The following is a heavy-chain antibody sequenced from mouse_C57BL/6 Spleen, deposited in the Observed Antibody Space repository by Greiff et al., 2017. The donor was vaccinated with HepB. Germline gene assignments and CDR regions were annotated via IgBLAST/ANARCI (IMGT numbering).Heavy chain of an antibody. V-gene: IGHV5-9*01. CDR2: ISGGGGNT. J-gene: IGHJ4*01. CDR3: ASPIYYDYEGGMDY. Sequence: EVQGVESGGGLVKPGGSLKLSCAASGFTFSSYTMSWVRQTPEKRLEWVATISGGGGNTYYPDSVKGRFTISRDNAKNTLYLQMSSLRSEDTALYYCASPIYYDYEGGMDYWGQGTSVTVSS. D-gene: IGHD2-4*01. CDR1: GFTFSSYT.